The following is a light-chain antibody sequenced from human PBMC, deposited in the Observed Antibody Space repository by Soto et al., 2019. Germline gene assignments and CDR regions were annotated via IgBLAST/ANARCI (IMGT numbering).Light chain of an antibody. CDR2: GAS. V-gene: IGKV3-15*01. J-gene: IGKJ4*01. CDR3: RQYNNWPPLT. CDR1: QSVSSN. Sequence: EIVMTQSPATLSVSPGERATLSCRASQSVSSNLAWYQQKPGQAPRLLIYGASTRATGIPARFSGSGSGTEFSLTISSLQSEDFAVYYCRQYNNWPPLTFGGGTTVEIK.